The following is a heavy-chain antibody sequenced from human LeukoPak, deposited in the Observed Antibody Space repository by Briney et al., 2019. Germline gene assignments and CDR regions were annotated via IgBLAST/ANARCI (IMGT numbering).Heavy chain of an antibody. V-gene: IGHV3-23*01. D-gene: IGHD4-17*01. Sequence: PGGSLRLSCAASGFTFSSYAMSWVRQAPGKGLEWVSAISGSGGSTYYADSVKGRFTISRDNSKNTLYLQMISLRAEDTAVYYCARDRDYGDYYWGQGTLVTVSS. CDR1: GFTFSSYA. CDR2: ISGSGGST. J-gene: IGHJ4*02. CDR3: ARDRDYGDYY.